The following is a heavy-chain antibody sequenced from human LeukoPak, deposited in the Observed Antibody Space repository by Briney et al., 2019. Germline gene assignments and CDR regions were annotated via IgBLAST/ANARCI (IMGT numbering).Heavy chain of an antibody. CDR2: ISSSSSSI. J-gene: IGHJ6*02. CDR1: GFTFSSYS. CDR3: ARDRTPSGMDV. Sequence: PGGSLRLSCAASGFTFSSYSMNWVRQAPGKGLEWVSYISSSSSSIYYADSVKGRFTISRDNAKNSLYLQMNSLRAEDTAVYYCARDRTPSGMDVWGQGTTVTVSS. V-gene: IGHV3-48*01.